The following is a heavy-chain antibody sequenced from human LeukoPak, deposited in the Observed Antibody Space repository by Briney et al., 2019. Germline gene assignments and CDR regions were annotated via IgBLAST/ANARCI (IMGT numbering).Heavy chain of an antibody. CDR1: GFTFSNFA. V-gene: IGHV3-33*06. CDR2: IWYDGTNK. J-gene: IGHJ4*02. Sequence: AGGSLRLSCAASGFTFSNFAMHWVRQAPGKGLEWVAIIWYDGTNKYYGDSVKGRFTISRDNSKNTLYLQMNYLGAEDTAVYYCAKNPTNYYDSGSYYVLWGQGTLVTVSS. D-gene: IGHD3-10*01. CDR3: AKNPTNYYDSGSYYVL.